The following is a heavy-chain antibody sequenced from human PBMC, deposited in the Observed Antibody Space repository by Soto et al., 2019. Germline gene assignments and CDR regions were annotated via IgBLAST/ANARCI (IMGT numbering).Heavy chain of an antibody. CDR3: ARDPVGVLRYFDWFMVAFDI. Sequence: SVKVSCKASGGTFSSYAISWVRQAPGQGLEWMGGIIPIFGTANYAQKFQGRVTITADESTSTAYVELSSLRSEDTAVYYCARDPVGVLRYFDWFMVAFDIWGQGTMVTVSS. V-gene: IGHV1-69*13. D-gene: IGHD3-9*01. CDR1: GGTFSSYA. J-gene: IGHJ3*02. CDR2: IIPIFGTA.